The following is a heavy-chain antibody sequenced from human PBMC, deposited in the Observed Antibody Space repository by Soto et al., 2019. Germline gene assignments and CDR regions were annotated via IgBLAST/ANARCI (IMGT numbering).Heavy chain of an antibody. CDR1: GGSISSNY. D-gene: IGHD1-26*01. J-gene: IGHJ4*02. CDR3: AKVRGGSYYEGFDY. V-gene: IGHV4-59*01. Sequence: QVQLQESGPGLVKPPETLSLTCTVTGGSISSNYWSWIRQPPGKELEWIGYVYYSGYTNYNPSLKSRVTISVDTSKNQFSLKLSAVTAADTAVYYWAKVRGGSYYEGFDYWGQGILVTVSS. CDR2: VYYSGYT.